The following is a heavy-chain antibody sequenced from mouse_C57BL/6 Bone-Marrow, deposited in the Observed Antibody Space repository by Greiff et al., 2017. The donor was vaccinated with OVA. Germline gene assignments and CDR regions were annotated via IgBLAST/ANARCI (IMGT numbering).Heavy chain of an antibody. Sequence: QVTLKESGPGILQPSQTLSLTCSFSGFSLSTFGMGVGWIRQPSGKGLEWLAHIWWDDDKYYNPALKSRLTISKDTSKNQVFLKIANVYTADTATYSCALDDGYLWYFDVWGTGTTVTVSS. CDR1: GFSLSTFGMG. J-gene: IGHJ1*03. D-gene: IGHD2-3*01. V-gene: IGHV8-8*01. CDR2: IWWDDDK. CDR3: ALDDGYLWYFDV.